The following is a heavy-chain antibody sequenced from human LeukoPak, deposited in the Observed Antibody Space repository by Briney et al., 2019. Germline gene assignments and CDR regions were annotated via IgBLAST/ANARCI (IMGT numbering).Heavy chain of an antibody. CDR2: INHSGST. D-gene: IGHD3-3*01. CDR3: AKGFERNNDFWSGYYGDY. V-gene: IGHV4-34*01. J-gene: IGHJ4*02. Sequence: PSETLSLTCAVYGGSFSGYYWSWIRQPPGKGLEWIGEINHSGSTKYTPSLKSRVTISVGTSKNQFSLKLSSVTAADTAVYYCAKGFERNNDFWSGYYGDYWGQGTLVTVSS. CDR1: GGSFSGYY.